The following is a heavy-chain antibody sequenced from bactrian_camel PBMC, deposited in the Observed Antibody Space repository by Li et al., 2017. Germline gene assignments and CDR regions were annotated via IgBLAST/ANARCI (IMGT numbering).Heavy chain of an antibody. Sequence: VQLVESGGGLVQPGESLRLSCAVSGFTRSRAYMSWVRQAPGKGLEWVSSIYTDGSGPYYADSVKGRFTISRDNAKNTLYLQLNSLKVEDTAMYYCAQDHPPLSDYGGSWYADTVDFGYRGQGTQVTVS. J-gene: IGHJ6*01. CDR1: GFTRSRAY. CDR3: AQDHPPLSDYGGSWYADTVDFGY. V-gene: IGHV3S7*01. CDR2: IYTDGSGP. D-gene: IGHD6*01.